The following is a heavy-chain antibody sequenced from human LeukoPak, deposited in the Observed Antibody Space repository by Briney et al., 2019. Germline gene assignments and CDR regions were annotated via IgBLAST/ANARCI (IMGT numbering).Heavy chain of an antibody. CDR3: ATHIPWDP. D-gene: IGHD2-21*01. V-gene: IGHV3-15*01. Sequence: KPGGSLRLSCVASGFTFSNSWMIWVRQARGKGLEWVGPIKSKTEGGAIDYAATVKGRISISRDDSKDTMFLQMNNLKGDYTAVYTCATHIPWDPWGPGTTVTVSS. CDR1: GFTFSNSW. CDR2: IKSKTEGGAI. J-gene: IGHJ6*02.